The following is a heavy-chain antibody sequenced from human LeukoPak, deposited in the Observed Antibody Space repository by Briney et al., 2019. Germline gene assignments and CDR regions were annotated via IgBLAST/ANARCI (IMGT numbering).Heavy chain of an antibody. CDR2: IWYDGSKK. CDR3: AKILPDTVTADY. D-gene: IGHD4-11*01. V-gene: IGHV3-33*06. CDR1: GFTFSFYG. J-gene: IGHJ4*02. Sequence: PGRSLRLSCAASGFTFSFYGLHWVRQAPGKGLEWVAVIWYDGSKKYYADSVKGRFAISRDNSKNTLYLQMNSLRAEDTAVYYCAKILPDTVTADYWGQGTLVTVSS.